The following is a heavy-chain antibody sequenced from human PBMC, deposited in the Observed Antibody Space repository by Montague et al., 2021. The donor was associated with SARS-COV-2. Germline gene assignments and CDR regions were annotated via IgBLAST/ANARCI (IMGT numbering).Heavy chain of an antibody. J-gene: IGHJ4*02. V-gene: IGHV4-59*01. CDR3: AREISGPDYFDY. CDR2: IYYSGST. D-gene: IGHD3-10*01. Sequence: SETLFLTCTVSGGSISSNYWNWIRQPPGRGLEWIGCIYYSGSTNYNPSLESRVTISADTSKNHFSLKLRSVTAADTAVYYCAREISGPDYFDYWGQGTLVTVSS. CDR1: GGSISSNY.